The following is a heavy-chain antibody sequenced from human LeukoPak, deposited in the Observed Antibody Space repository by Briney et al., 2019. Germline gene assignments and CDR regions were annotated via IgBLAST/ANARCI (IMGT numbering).Heavy chain of an antibody. J-gene: IGHJ4*02. Sequence: GGSLRLSCAASGFTFSSYGMPWVRQAPGKGLEWVAVISYDGSNKYYADSVKGRFTISRDNSKNTLYLQMNSLRAEDTAVYYCAKADYYDSSGRPYPDYWGQGTLVTVSS. CDR3: AKADYYDSSGRPYPDY. D-gene: IGHD3-22*01. CDR1: GFTFSSYG. V-gene: IGHV3-30*18. CDR2: ISYDGSNK.